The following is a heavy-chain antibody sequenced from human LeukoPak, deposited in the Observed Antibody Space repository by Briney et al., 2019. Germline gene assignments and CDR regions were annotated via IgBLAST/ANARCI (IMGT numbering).Heavy chain of an antibody. V-gene: IGHV4-59*01. D-gene: IGHD2-15*01. Sequence: SETLSLTCTVSGGSISSYYWSWIRQPPGKGLEWIGYNYYSGSTNYNPSLKSRVTISVDTSKNQFSLKLSSVTAADTAVYYCARDRGWFDPWGQGTLVTVSS. CDR2: NYYSGST. J-gene: IGHJ5*02. CDR1: GGSISSYY. CDR3: ARDRGWFDP.